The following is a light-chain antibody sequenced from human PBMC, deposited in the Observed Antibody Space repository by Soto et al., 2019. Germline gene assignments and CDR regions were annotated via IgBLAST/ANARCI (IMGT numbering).Light chain of an antibody. V-gene: IGKV3-20*01. CDR2: GAS. J-gene: IGKJ3*01. CDR3: QYYGSSTFT. Sequence: EIVLTQSPGTLSLSPGARATLSCRASQSVSSSYLGWYQQKPGQAPRLLIYGASTRATGIPDRFSVSGSGTDFTLPISRLAPEDFAVYDCQYYGSSTFTVGRGTKVDIK. CDR1: QSVSSSY.